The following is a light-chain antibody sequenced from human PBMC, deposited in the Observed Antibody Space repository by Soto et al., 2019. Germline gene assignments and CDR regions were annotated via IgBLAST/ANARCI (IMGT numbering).Light chain of an antibody. CDR2: EES. CDR1: QSITNW. CDR3: QQYKSYWT. Sequence: DIQMTQSPSTLSASVGDRVTITCRASQSITNWLAWYQLKPGKAPKLLIHEESNLHSGVSSRFTGSGSGTDFTLTITSLQPEDSAIYYCQQYKSYWTFGQGTKVDIK. J-gene: IGKJ1*01. V-gene: IGKV1-5*03.